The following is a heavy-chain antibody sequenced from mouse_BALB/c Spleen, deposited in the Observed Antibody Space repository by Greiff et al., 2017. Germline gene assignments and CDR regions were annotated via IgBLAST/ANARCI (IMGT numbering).Heavy chain of an antibody. CDR3: VSYYYGSSKYYYAMDY. CDR1: GYSITSDYA. V-gene: IGHV3-2*02. Sequence: EVKLMESGPGLVKPSQSLSLTCTVTGYSITSDYAWNWIRQFPGNKLEWMGYISYSGSTSYNPSLKSRISITRDTSKNQFFLQLNSVTTEDTATYYCVSYYYGSSKYYYAMDYWGQGTSVTVSS. D-gene: IGHD1-1*01. J-gene: IGHJ4*01. CDR2: ISYSGST.